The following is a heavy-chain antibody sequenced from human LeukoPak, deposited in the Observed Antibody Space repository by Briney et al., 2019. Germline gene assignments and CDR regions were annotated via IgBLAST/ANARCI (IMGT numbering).Heavy chain of an antibody. D-gene: IGHD3-22*01. Sequence: SSVKVSCKASGGTLSNYAINWVRQAPGKGLEWMGGIIPIFGTANYAQTFQGRVTITADKSTSTVYMELNSLKSEDTAVYYCARGWDYDSGGRPTAYVYWGQGTLVTVSS. CDR2: IIPIFGTA. CDR1: GGTLSNYA. V-gene: IGHV1-69*06. CDR3: ARGWDYDSGGRPTAYVY. J-gene: IGHJ4*02.